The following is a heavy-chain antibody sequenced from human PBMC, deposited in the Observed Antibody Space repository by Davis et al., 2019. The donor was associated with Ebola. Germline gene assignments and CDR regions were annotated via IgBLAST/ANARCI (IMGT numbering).Heavy chain of an antibody. D-gene: IGHD3-9*01. J-gene: IGHJ4*02. Sequence: PGGSLRLSCAASGFTFSSYAMHWVRQAPGKGLEWVAVISYDGSNKYYADSMKGRFTISRDNSKNTLYLQMNSLRAEDTAVYYCARDWGRGTIIRYFDWLLTYWGQGTLVTVSS. V-gene: IGHV3-30-3*01. CDR3: ARDWGRGTIIRYFDWLLTY. CDR2: ISYDGSNK. CDR1: GFTFSSYA.